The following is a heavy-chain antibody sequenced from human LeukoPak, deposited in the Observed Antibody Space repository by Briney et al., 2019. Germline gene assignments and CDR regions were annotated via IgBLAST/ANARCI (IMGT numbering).Heavy chain of an antibody. CDR1: GFTFSSYG. D-gene: IGHD1/OR15-1a*01. V-gene: IGHV3-30*02. CDR2: IRYDGSNK. CDR3: AKSRRTHESLDY. J-gene: IGHJ4*02. Sequence: PGGSLRLSCAASGFTFSSYGMHWVRQAPGKGLEWVAFIRYDGSNKYYADSVKGRFTFSRDNSKNTLYLQMNSLRAEDTAVYYCAKSRRTHESLDYWGQGTLVTVSS.